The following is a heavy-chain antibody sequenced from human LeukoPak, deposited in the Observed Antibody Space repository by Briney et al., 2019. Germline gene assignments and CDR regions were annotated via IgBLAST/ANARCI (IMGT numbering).Heavy chain of an antibody. CDR3: GRHGGAFDI. D-gene: IGHD3-3*01. CDR1: GFTFSTYW. J-gene: IGHJ3*02. CDR2: IKQDGSEK. Sequence: GGSLRLSCLASGFTFSTYWMSWVRQAPGKGLEWVANIKQDGSEKYYVDSVKGRFTISRDNAKNSLYLQMNSLRAEDTAVYYCGRHGGAFDIWGQGTMVTVSS. V-gene: IGHV3-7*01.